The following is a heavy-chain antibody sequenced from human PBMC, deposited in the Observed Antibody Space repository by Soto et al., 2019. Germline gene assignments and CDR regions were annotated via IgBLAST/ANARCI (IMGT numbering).Heavy chain of an antibody. Sequence: SVKVSCKASGGTFSSYAIDWVRQAPGQGLEWMGGIIPLFGTTNYAQKLQGRVKLTADESTRTAYMELSTLTSEDTAVYYCARGPVTGSENNYYYYGLDVWGQGTTVTVSS. CDR3: ARGPVTGSENNYYYYGLDV. CDR2: IIPLFGTT. V-gene: IGHV1-69*13. D-gene: IGHD1-1*01. CDR1: GGTFSSYA. J-gene: IGHJ6*02.